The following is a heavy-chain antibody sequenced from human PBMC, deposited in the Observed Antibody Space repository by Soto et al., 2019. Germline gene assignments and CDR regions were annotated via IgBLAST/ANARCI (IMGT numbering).Heavy chain of an antibody. CDR3: ARGSERLGARLSGIDV. J-gene: IGHJ6*02. V-gene: IGHV1-18*01. Sequence: SVKVSCKASGDTFTSYGSSWGRRAPGEGLEWMGWISAYNGNTNYAQKLQGRVTMTTDTSTSTAYMELRSLRSDDTAVYYCARGSERLGARLSGIDVWGQGTTVTVSS. CDR1: GDTFTSYG. D-gene: IGHD3-16*01. CDR2: ISAYNGNT.